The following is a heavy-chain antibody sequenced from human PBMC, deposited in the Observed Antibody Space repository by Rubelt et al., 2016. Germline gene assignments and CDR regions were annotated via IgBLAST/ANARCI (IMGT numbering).Heavy chain of an antibody. CDR1: GYTFTSYG. V-gene: IGHV1-69*06. D-gene: IGHD6-19*01. J-gene: IGHJ4*02. CDR2: IIPIFGTA. Sequence: QVQLVQSGAEVKKPGASVKVSCKASGYTFTSYGISWVRQAPGQGLEWMGGIIPIFGTANYEQKFQGRVTSTADKSTSTAYMELSSLRSEDTAVYYCARVGSSGWYGGLDYWGQGTLVTVSS. CDR3: ARVGSSGWYGGLDY.